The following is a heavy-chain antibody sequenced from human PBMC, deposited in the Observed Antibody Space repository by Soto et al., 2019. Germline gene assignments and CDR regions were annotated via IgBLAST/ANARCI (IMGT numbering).Heavy chain of an antibody. CDR2: FVPLFGTT. CDR1: GGTFSGSA. J-gene: IGHJ5*02. V-gene: IGHV1-69*01. Sequence: QLVQSGSEVKKPGSSVKVSCQASGGTFSGSAVTWVRQGPGQGLEWMGEFVPLFGTTNYAQRFPGRLTRTAEESTSTAYMELRTLRSDDTAVYYCATHGLGVSSPPYFDPCGQGTLVTVSS. CDR3: ATHGLGVSSPPYFDP. D-gene: IGHD3-9*01.